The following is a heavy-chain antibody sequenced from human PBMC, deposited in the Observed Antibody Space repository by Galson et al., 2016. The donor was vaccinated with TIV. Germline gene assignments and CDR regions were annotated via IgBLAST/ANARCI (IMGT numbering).Heavy chain of an antibody. D-gene: IGHD4-17*01. J-gene: IGHJ3*01. CDR3: ARAPPHYSGDYSSGAFDV. V-gene: IGHV3-23*01. Sequence: SLRLPSAAFGFTFNTYTSDWVRQAPGRGLEWVSVINVSGDRTFYADSLKGRFTVSRDNSKNNLYLPVNSMTAADTAVYYCARAPPHYSGDYSSGAFDVWGQGTMVTVSS. CDR2: INVSGDRT. CDR1: GFTFNTYT.